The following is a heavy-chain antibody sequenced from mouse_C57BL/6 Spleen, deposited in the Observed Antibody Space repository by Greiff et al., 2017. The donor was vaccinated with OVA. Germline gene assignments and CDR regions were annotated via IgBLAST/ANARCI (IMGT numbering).Heavy chain of an antibody. CDR2: IGPGSGST. CDR3: ASSNYYGSSYWYCDV. D-gene: IGHD1-1*01. Sequence: VQLQQSGAELVKPGASVKISCKASGYTFTDYYINWVKQRPGQGLEWIGKIGPGSGSTYYNEKFKGKATLTADKSSSTAYMQLSSLTSEDSAVYFGASSNYYGSSYWYCDVWGTGTTVTVSS. J-gene: IGHJ1*03. V-gene: IGHV1-77*01. CDR1: GYTFTDYY.